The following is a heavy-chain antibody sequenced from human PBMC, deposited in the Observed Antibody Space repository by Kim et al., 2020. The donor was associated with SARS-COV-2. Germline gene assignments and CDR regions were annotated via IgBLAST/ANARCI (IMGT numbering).Heavy chain of an antibody. Sequence: ASVKVSCKASGYTFATYGISWVRQAPGQGLEWMGWISAYNGDTKYAQKFQGRVTMTTDTPTSTAYMELRSLGSDDTAVYYCARDRVAVRPGWFDPWGQGILVTVSS. CDR3: ARDRVAVRPGWFDP. CDR2: ISAYNGDT. D-gene: IGHD6-6*01. CDR1: GYTFATYG. J-gene: IGHJ5*02. V-gene: IGHV1-18*04.